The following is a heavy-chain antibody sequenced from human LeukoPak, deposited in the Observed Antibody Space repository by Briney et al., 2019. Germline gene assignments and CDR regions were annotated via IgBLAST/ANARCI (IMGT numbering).Heavy chain of an antibody. V-gene: IGHV3-23*01. CDR3: ATEWELPTDLFDY. CDR2: ISGSGGST. D-gene: IGHD1-26*01. Sequence: ETLTLTCTVSGGSISSGGYYWSWVRQAPGKGLEWVSAISGSGGSTYYADSVKGRFTISRDNSKNTLYLQMNSLRAEDTAVYYCATEWELPTDLFDYWGQGTLVTVSS. CDR1: GGSISSGGYY. J-gene: IGHJ4*02.